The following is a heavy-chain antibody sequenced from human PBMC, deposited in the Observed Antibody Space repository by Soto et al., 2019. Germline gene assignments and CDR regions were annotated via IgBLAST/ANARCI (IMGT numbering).Heavy chain of an antibody. CDR3: VKDARPTVAIPFDY. V-gene: IGHV3-64D*08. CDR2: ISSNGGST. Sequence: XXSLRLSFSASGFTFSSYAMHWVLQAPGKGLEYVSAISSNGGSTYYADSVKGRFTISRDNSKNTLYLQMSSLRHEDTAVYYCVKDARPTVAIPFDYWGQGTLVTVSS. D-gene: IGHD4-4*01. J-gene: IGHJ4*02. CDR1: GFTFSSYA.